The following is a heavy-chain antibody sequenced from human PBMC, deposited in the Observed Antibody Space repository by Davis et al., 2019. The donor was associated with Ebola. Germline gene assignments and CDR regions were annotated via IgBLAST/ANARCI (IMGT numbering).Heavy chain of an antibody. D-gene: IGHD1-7*01. CDR3: ARDQDGPGPTVDY. J-gene: IGHJ4*02. CDR1: GLTFSSYW. CDR2: INNDGSGT. V-gene: IGHV3-74*01. Sequence: HTGGSLRLSCAASGLTFSSYWMHWVRQAPGKVLVWVSRINNDGSGTSYADSVKGRFTISRDNAKNTLYLQMNSLRVEDTAVYYCARDQDGPGPTVDYWGQGALVTVSS.